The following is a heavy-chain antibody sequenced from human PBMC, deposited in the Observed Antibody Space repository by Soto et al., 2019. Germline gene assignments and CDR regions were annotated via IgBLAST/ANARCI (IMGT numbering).Heavy chain of an antibody. D-gene: IGHD3-10*01. Sequence: VQLVESGGGLVKPGGPLRLSCTASGFPFTNYGMTWLRQAPGKGLEWVSSSSGASDYIYYADSVNGRFTISRDNAKNSLYLQMNSLRAEDTAVYFCVPGRITLIRGRIINHPYNWFDPGSQGTLATVSS. CDR3: VPGRITLIRGRIINHPYNWFDP. J-gene: IGHJ5*02. CDR2: SSGASDYI. V-gene: IGHV3-21*01. CDR1: GFPFTNYG.